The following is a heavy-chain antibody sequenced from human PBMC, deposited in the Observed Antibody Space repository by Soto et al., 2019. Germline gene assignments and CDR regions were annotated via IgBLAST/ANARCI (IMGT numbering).Heavy chain of an antibody. Sequence: SVKVSCKASGGTFSSYAISWVRQAPGQGLEWMGGIIPIFGTANYAQKFQGRVTITADESTSTAYMELSSLRSEDTAVYYCASYGLPIAAAPPYHFDYWGQGTLVTVSS. V-gene: IGHV1-69*13. J-gene: IGHJ4*02. CDR2: IIPIFGTA. D-gene: IGHD6-13*01. CDR3: ASYGLPIAAAPPYHFDY. CDR1: GGTFSSYA.